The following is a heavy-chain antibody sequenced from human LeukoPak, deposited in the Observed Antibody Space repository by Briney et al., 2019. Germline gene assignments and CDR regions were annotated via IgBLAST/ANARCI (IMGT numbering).Heavy chain of an antibody. J-gene: IGHJ5*02. CDR2: IIPIFGIA. CDR1: GGTFSSYA. CDR3: ARAGEMNWFDP. D-gene: IGHD5-24*01. Sequence: GASVKVSCKASGGTFSSYAISWVRQAPGQGLEWMGRIIPIFGIANYAQKFRGRVTITADKSTSTAYMELSSLRSEDTAVYYCARAGEMNWFDPWGQGTLVTVSS. V-gene: IGHV1-69*04.